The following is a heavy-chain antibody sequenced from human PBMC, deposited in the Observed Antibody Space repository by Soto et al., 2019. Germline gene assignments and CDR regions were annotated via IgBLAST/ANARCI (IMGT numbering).Heavy chain of an antibody. V-gene: IGHV4-59*01. CDR2: IYYSGST. Sequence: PSETLSLTCSVSGGSISSYYWSWIRQPPGEGLEWIGYIYYSGSTNYNPSLKSRVTISVDTSKNQFSLKLSSVTAADTAVYYCARVLSSITGTLDYWGQGTLVTVSS. CDR1: GGSISSYY. D-gene: IGHD1-20*01. J-gene: IGHJ4*02. CDR3: ARVLSSITGTLDY.